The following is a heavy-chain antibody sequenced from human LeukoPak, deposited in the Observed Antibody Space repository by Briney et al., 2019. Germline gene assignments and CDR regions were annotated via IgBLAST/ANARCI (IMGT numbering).Heavy chain of an antibody. CDR2: ISGSGGGT. V-gene: IGHV3-23*01. J-gene: IGHJ4*02. D-gene: IGHD6-19*01. CDR3: AKSTSGWSFDS. Sequence: GGSLRLSCAASGFTFSSYVMSWVRQAPGKGLEWVSAISGSGGGTYYADSVKGRFTISRDNSKNTLYLQMNSLRAEDTAVYYCAKSTSGWSFDSWGQGTPVSVSS. CDR1: GFTFSSYV.